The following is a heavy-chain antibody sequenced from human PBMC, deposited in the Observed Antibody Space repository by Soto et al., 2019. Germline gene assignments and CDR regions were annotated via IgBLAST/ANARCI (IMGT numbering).Heavy chain of an antibody. CDR3: ASGYYGSGSAFFDY. CDR2: ISSSSSYI. D-gene: IGHD3-10*01. CDR1: GFTFSSYS. J-gene: IGHJ4*02. V-gene: IGHV3-21*01. Sequence: EVQLVESGGGLVKPGGSLRLSCAASGFTFSSYSMNWVRQAPGKGLEWVSSISSSSSYIYYADSVKGRFTISRDNAKNSLYLQMNSLRAEDTAVYYCASGYYGSGSAFFDYWGQGTLVTVSS.